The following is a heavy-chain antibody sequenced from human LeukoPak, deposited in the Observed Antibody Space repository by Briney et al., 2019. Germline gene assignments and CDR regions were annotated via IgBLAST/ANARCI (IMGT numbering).Heavy chain of an antibody. D-gene: IGHD2-2*01. CDR3: ATAQLSTGPNGYFDL. CDR2: IIPIFGTA. V-gene: IGHV1-69*05. CDR1: GGTFSSYA. Sequence: SVKVSCKASGGTFSSYAISWVRQAPGQGLEWMGGIIPIFGTANYAQKFQGRVTITTDESTSTAYMELSSLRSEDTAVYYCATAQLSTGPNGYFDLWGRGTLVTVSS. J-gene: IGHJ2*01.